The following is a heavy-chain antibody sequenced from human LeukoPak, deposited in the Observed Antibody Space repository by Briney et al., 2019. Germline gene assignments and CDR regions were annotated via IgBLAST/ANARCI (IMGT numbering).Heavy chain of an antibody. Sequence: PGGSLRLSCAASGFTFSSYWMHWVRQAPGKGLVWVSRINSDGRSTSYADSVKGRFTISRDNSKNTLYLQMNSLRAEDTAVYYCAKGIYSSGWSYFDYWGHGTLVTVSS. V-gene: IGHV3-74*01. J-gene: IGHJ4*01. CDR3: AKGIYSSGWSYFDY. CDR2: INSDGRST. D-gene: IGHD6-19*01. CDR1: GFTFSSYW.